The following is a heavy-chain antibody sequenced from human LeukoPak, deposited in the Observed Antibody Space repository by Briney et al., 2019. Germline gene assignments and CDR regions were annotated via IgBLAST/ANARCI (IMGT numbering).Heavy chain of an antibody. CDR3: ARDRISGDYLFHAFDI. Sequence: SETLSLTCTVSGGSISNYYWSWIRQPPGKGLEWIGYIYYSGSTNYNPSLKSRVTISVDTSKNQFSLKLSSVTAADTAVYYCARDRISGDYLFHAFDIWGQGTMVTVSS. J-gene: IGHJ3*02. D-gene: IGHD4-17*01. CDR2: IYYSGST. CDR1: GGSISNYY. V-gene: IGHV4-59*12.